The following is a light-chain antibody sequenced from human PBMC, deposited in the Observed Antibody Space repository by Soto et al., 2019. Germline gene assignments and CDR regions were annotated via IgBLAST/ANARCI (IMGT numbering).Light chain of an antibody. J-gene: IGLJ2*01. CDR2: NTN. CDR3: LLAYTGARI. CDR1: TGAVTSSHF. Sequence: QDVVTQEPSLTVSPGGTVTLTCGSSTGAVTSSHFCYWIQQKPGQAPRTLIYNTNNKHSWTPARFSASLLGGKGALTLSGAQPEDEADYYCLLAYTGARIFGGGTKLTVL. V-gene: IGLV7-46*01.